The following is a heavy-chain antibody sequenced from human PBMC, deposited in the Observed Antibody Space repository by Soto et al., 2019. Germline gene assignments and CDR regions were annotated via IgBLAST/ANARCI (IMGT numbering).Heavy chain of an antibody. Sequence: QVQLVQAGAEVKKPGASVKVSCKVSGYTLTALSMHWVRQAPGKGLEWIGGFDPEDGETIYAQKFQSRVTITGDPSTDAAYMELSSMRSEDTAVYYCATGIIAVAVYYYYYGMDVWGQWPTVTVSS. CDR3: ATGIIAVAVYYYYYGMDV. CDR2: FDPEDGET. V-gene: IGHV1-24*01. J-gene: IGHJ6*02. D-gene: IGHD6-19*01. CDR1: GYTLTALS.